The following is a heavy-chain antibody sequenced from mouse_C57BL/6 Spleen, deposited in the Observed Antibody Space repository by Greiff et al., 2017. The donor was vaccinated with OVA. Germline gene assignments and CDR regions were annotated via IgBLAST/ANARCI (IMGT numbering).Heavy chain of an antibody. V-gene: IGHV5-17*01. J-gene: IGHJ1*03. CDR1: GFTFTDYG. CDR2: ISRGSSTL. CDR3: ARYYGSSYWWFDV. Sequence: EVQLVESGGGLVKPGGSLKLSCAASGFTFTDYGMHWVRQAPEKGLEWVAYISRGSSTLYYADTVKGRFTSSRDNAKNTLFLQMTSLKSEDTAMYYCARYYGSSYWWFDVWGTGTTVTVSS. D-gene: IGHD1-1*01.